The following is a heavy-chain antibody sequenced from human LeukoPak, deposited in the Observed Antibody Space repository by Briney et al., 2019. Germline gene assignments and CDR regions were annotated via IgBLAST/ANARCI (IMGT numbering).Heavy chain of an antibody. CDR1: GGSFSNYY. D-gene: IGHD4-17*01. J-gene: IGHJ5*02. CDR2: INHSGST. V-gene: IGHV4-34*01. Sequence: SETLYLTCAVYGGSFSNYYWSWIRQPPGKGLEWIGEINHSGSTNYNPSLKSRVTISVDTSKNQFSLKLSSVTAADTAVYYCASLGYGDYGEVPALDPWGQGTLVTVSS. CDR3: ASLGYGDYGEVPALDP.